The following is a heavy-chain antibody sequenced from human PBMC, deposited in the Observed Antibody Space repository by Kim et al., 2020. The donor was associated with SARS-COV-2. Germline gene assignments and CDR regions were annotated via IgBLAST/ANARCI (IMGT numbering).Heavy chain of an antibody. D-gene: IGHD1-26*01. CDR3: ARDWEISGSYYFDY. Sequence: AQKLKGRGTMTPDTSTSTAYMELRSLRSDDTAVYYCARDWEISGSYYFDYWGQGTLVTVSS. J-gene: IGHJ4*02. V-gene: IGHV1-18*01.